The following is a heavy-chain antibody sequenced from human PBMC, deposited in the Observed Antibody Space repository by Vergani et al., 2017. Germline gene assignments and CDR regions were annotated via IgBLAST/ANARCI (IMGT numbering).Heavy chain of an antibody. D-gene: IGHD6-13*01. CDR2: ISGSGGST. CDR1: GFTFSSYA. V-gene: IGHV3-23*04. Sequence: EVQLVESGGGLVQPGRSLRLSCAASGFTFSSYAMSWVRQAPGKGLEWVSAISGSGGSTYYADSVKGRFTISRDNSKNTLYLQMNSLRAEDTAVYYCAKVAEYSSSWALYYYYYMDVWGKGTTVTVSS. CDR3: AKVAEYSSSWALYYYYYMDV. J-gene: IGHJ6*03.